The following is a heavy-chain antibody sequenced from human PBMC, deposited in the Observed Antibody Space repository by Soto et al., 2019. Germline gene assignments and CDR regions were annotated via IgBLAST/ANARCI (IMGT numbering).Heavy chain of an antibody. D-gene: IGHD2-15*01. CDR1: GFTVSSNY. J-gene: IGHJ6*02. CDR3: AILPGGHYYYYGMDV. CDR2: IYSGGST. Sequence: GGSLRLSCAASGFTVSSNYMSWVRQAPGKGLEWVSVIYSGGSTYYADSVKGRFTISRDNSKNTLYLQMNSLRAEDTAVYYCAILPGGHYYYYGMDVWGQGTTVTVSS. V-gene: IGHV3-53*01.